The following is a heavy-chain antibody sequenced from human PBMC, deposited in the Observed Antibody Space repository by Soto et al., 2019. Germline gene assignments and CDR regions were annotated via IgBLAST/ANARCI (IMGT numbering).Heavy chain of an antibody. V-gene: IGHV3-23*01. CDR3: AKGGSSSSSRAARYYYYGMDV. CDR2: ISGSGGST. J-gene: IGHJ6*02. D-gene: IGHD6-6*01. CDR1: GFAFNNYA. Sequence: LRLSCAASGFAFNNYAMNWVRQAPGKGLEWVSHISGSGGSTDYAESVKGRFSISKDSVNNTLYLQMNSLRAGDTAVYYCAKGGSSSSSRAARYYYYGMDVWGQGTTVTVSS.